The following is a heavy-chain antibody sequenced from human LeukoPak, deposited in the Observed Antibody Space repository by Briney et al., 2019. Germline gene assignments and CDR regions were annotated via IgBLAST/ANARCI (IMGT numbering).Heavy chain of an antibody. V-gene: IGHV1-2*02. D-gene: IGHD3-10*01. Sequence: ASVTVSCKPSGYTFTGYYMHWVRHAPGQGREWMGWINPNSGGTNYAQKFQGRVTMTRDTSISTAYMELSRLRSDDTAVYYCAREGGSSTSNLYMDVWGKGTTVTVSS. CDR3: AREGGSSTSNLYMDV. J-gene: IGHJ6*03. CDR2: INPNSGGT. CDR1: GYTFTGYY.